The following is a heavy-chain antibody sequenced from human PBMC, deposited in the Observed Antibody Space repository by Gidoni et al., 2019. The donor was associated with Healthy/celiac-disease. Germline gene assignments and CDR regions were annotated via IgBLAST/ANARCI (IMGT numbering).Heavy chain of an antibody. V-gene: IGHV1-2*02. J-gene: IGHJ5*02. D-gene: IGHD2-2*01. CDR2: INPNSGGT. CDR3: AREVRIVVVPAAPWGWFDP. CDR1: GYTFTGYY. Sequence: QVQLVQSGAEVKKPGASVKVSCKASGYTFTGYYMPWVRQAPGQGLEWMGWINPNSGGTNYAQKFQGRVTMTRDTSISTAYMELSRLRSDDTAVYYCAREVRIVVVPAAPWGWFDPWGQGTLVTVSS.